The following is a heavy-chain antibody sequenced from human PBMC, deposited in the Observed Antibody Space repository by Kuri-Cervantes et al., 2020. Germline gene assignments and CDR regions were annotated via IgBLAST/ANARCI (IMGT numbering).Heavy chain of an antibody. J-gene: IGHJ4*02. CDR2: VNHSGDT. D-gene: IGHD6-13*01. CDR1: GGSLTGYF. Sequence: SETLSLTCDVYGGSLTGYFWTWIRQSPGKGLEWIGEVNHSGDTNYNSSLKSRVTISVDTSKNQFSLKLSSVTAADTAVYYCARGRGFSRGTPDYWGQGALVTVSS. V-gene: IGHV4-34*01. CDR3: ARGRGFSRGTPDY.